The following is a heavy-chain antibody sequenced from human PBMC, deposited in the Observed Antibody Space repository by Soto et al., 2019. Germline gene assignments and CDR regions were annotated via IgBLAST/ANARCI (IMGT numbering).Heavy chain of an antibody. V-gene: IGHV1-18*01. CDR1: GYTFSDYG. CDR2: VSAYNGNT. Sequence: QVLLVQSGAEVKKPGASVKVSCKTSGYTFSDYGISWVRQAPGQGLQWRGWVSAYNGNTNYAQNLQVRVTMSTDTSRSTAYMELRSLRTDDTAVYYCARDVHRSYRALTGTYVRSDYYYSYGMDVCGPGTTVPVSS. D-gene: IGHD3-9*01. J-gene: IGHJ6*02. CDR3: ARDVHRSYRALTGTYVRSDYYYSYGMDV.